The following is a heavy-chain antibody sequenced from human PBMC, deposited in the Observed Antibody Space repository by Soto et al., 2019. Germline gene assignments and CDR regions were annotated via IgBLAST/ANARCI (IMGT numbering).Heavy chain of an antibody. J-gene: IGHJ4*02. CDR1: GFTFSTYT. CDR2: ISPSSTSI. Sequence: HPGGSLRLSCAASGFTFSTYTMNWVRQAPGKGLEWVSCISPSSTSIFYADSVKGRFTISRDNAKSSLYLQMNSLRDEDTAVYYCATNSGAQSYWGLGTLVTVSS. CDR3: ATNSGAQSY. V-gene: IGHV3-48*02. D-gene: IGHD6-25*01.